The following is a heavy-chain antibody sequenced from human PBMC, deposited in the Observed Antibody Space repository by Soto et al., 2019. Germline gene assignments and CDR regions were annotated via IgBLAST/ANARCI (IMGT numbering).Heavy chain of an antibody. Sequence: AETLSLTCTVSGGSMRSSNYFWGWIRQPPGKGLEWIGSVYYGGTIYYNPSLKSRVTISADTSKNQFSLKLNSVTAADTAVYYCARPPTATLDSFEIWGQGTMVTVSS. J-gene: IGHJ3*02. V-gene: IGHV4-39*01. CDR3: ARPPTATLDSFEI. CDR2: VYYGGTI. CDR1: GGSMRSSNYF. D-gene: IGHD1-26*01.